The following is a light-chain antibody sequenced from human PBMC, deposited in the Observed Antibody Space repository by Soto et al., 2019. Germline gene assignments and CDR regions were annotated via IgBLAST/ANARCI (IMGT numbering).Light chain of an antibody. J-gene: IGKJ2*01. V-gene: IGKV3-15*01. Sequence: EIVMTQSPATLSVSPGESATLSCRASQSVNTNLAWYQQKPGRAPSLLIHVASTRATGIPARFIGSGSGTEYTLNISSLQSEDFAVYYCQQYNNWPPHTFGQGTKLAIK. CDR2: VAS. CDR3: QQYNNWPPHT. CDR1: QSVNTN.